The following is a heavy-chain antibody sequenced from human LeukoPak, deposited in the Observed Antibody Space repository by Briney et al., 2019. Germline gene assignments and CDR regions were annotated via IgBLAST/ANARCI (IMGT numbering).Heavy chain of an antibody. CDR2: IGISAGST. D-gene: IGHD3-16*01. CDR3: AKDRWESTIGDAFGF. V-gene: IGHV3-23*01. CDR1: GSTFDNYA. J-gene: IGHJ3*01. Sequence: PGGSLRLSCEASGSTFDNYAMSWVRQAPGKGLEWVSTIGISAGSTYYADAVKGRFTISRDNSKKTVILQMNRRRVEDTAVYYCAKDRWESTIGDAFGFWGQGTKVAVSS.